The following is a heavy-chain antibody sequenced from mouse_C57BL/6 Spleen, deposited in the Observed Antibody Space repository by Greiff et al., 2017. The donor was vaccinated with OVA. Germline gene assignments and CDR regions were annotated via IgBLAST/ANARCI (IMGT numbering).Heavy chain of an antibody. CDR2: ISDGGSYT. Sequence: EVMLVESGGGLVKPGGSLKLSCAASGFTFSSYAMSWVRQTPEKRLEWVATISDGGSYTYYPDNVKGRFTISRDNAKNNLYLQMSHLKSEDTAMYYCARGPTGTGAWFAYWGQGTLVTVSA. D-gene: IGHD4-1*01. V-gene: IGHV5-4*03. J-gene: IGHJ3*01. CDR3: ARGPTGTGAWFAY. CDR1: GFTFSSYA.